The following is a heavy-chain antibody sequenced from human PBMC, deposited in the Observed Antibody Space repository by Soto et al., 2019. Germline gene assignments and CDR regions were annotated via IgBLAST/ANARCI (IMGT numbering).Heavy chain of an antibody. CDR2: TSAYNGNT. CDR3: ARVGEVELPDYYCYMDV. Sequence: QVQLVQSGAEVKKPGASVKVSCQDSGYTFTSYGISWVRQAPGQGLEWMGWTSAYNGNTNYAQKLQGRVTMTTDTRTSTVYMELRSLRSDDTAVYYSARVGEVELPDYYCYMDVWGKGTTVTFAS. CDR1: GYTFTSYG. D-gene: IGHD1-26*01. V-gene: IGHV1-18*01. J-gene: IGHJ6*03.